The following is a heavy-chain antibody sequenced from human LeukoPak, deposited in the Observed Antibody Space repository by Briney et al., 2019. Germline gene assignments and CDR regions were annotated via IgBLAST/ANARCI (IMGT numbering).Heavy chain of an antibody. CDR1: GYTFTSYY. CDR2: IIPILGIA. J-gene: IGHJ3*02. D-gene: IGHD1-26*01. Sequence: SVKVSCKASGYTFTSYYMHWVRQAPGQGLEWMGRIIPILGIANYAQKFQGRVTITADKSTSTAYMELSSLRSEDTAVYYCARRRSGGPFDAFDIWGQGTMVTVSS. V-gene: IGHV1-69*02. CDR3: ARRRSGGPFDAFDI.